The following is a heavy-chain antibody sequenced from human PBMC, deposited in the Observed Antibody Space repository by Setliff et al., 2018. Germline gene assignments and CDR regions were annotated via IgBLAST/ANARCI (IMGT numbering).Heavy chain of an antibody. CDR2: VDPEDGHT. V-gene: IGHV1-69-2*01. Sequence: ASVKVSCKASGYTFTDYYMHWVQQAPGKGLEWMGRVDPEDGHTKYAEKFQGRIAISADMSLDIAHMELGSLTSEDTAVYYCTTGLRHGVPYFDLWGQGTLVTVSS. CDR3: TTGLRHGVPYFDL. CDR1: GYTFTDYY. D-gene: IGHD3-10*01. J-gene: IGHJ4*02.